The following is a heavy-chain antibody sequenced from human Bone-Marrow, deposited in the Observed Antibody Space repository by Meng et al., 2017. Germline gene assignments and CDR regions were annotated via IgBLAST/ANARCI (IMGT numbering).Heavy chain of an antibody. D-gene: IGHD3-10*01. J-gene: IGHJ4*02. V-gene: IGHV4-30-4*01. CDR1: GGSIDSVDYY. CDR2: IYYSGST. CDR3: ARAFSGPLDS. Sequence: QVKLQESGPGLGKPSKTMSLPCTVSGGSIDSVDYYWYWIRQPPGKGLEWIGHIYYSGSTYYNPSLKSRVTISIDTSKNQFSLKLSSVTAADTAVFYCARAFSGPLDSWGRGTLVTVSS.